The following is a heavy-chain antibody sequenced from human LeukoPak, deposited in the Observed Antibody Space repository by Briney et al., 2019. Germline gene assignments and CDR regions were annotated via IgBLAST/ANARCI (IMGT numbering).Heavy chain of an antibody. J-gene: IGHJ3*02. CDR1: GYSISSGYY. CDR2: VYHSGRT. V-gene: IGHV4-38-2*02. Sequence: SETLSLTCTVSGYSISSGYYWGWIRQPPGKGLEWTGSVYHSGRTYYNPSLKSRVTISVDTSKNQFSPKLSSVTAADTAVYYCARGSNDAFDIWGQGTMVTVSS. CDR3: ARGSNDAFDI.